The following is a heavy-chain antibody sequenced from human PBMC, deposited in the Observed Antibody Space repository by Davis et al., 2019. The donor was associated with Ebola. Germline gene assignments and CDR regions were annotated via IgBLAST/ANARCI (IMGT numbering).Heavy chain of an antibody. V-gene: IGHV5-51*01. CDR3: ARHSSVATREGSDY. CDR1: GYSFTSYW. CDR2: IYPGDSDA. D-gene: IGHD6-6*01. Sequence: KVSCKGSGYSFTSYWIGWVRQMPGKGLEWMGIIYPGDSDAGYSPSLQGQVTISADNFFTTAYLQWSSLKASDTAMYYCARHSSVATREGSDYWGQGTLVTVSS. J-gene: IGHJ4*02.